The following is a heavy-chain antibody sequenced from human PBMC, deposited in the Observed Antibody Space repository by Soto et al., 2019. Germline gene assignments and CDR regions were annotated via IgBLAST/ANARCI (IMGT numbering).Heavy chain of an antibody. CDR3: AKEGTSGLYYFDY. V-gene: IGHV3-23*01. CDR2: IRGRSLDT. J-gene: IGHJ4*02. Sequence: GGSLRLSCATSGLAFSNFPMIWVRRAPGKGLEWVSSIRGRSLDTHYADSVKGRFTVSRDNSKNLVYLHMNSLRAGDSAKYYCAKEGTSGLYYFDYWGPGTLVTVSS. D-gene: IGHD6-19*01. CDR1: GLAFSNFP.